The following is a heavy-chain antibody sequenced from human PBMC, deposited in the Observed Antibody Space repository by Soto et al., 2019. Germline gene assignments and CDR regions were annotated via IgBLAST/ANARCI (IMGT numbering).Heavy chain of an antibody. CDR2: IIPILGIA. D-gene: IGHD2-2*01. J-gene: IGHJ4*03. CDR3: ARDSVSVVVPAASRGCYFDY. CDR1: GGTFSSYA. Sequence: ASVKVSCKASGGTFSSYAISWVRQAPGQGLEWMGRIIPILGIANYAQKSQGRVTITADRSTSTAYMELSSLRSEDTAVCYGARDSVSVVVPAASRGCYFDYWGQGTLVTVSS. V-gene: IGHV1-69*04.